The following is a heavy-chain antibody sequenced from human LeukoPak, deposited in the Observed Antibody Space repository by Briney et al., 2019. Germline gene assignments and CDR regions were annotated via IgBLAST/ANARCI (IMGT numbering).Heavy chain of an antibody. Sequence: GASVKVSCKASGYTFTSYGISWVRQAPGQGLEWMGWISAYNGNTNYAQKLQGRVTMTTDTSTSTAYMELRSLRSDDTAVYYCARVWEPLENLGWFDPWGQGALVTVSS. D-gene: IGHD1-26*01. V-gene: IGHV1-18*01. CDR3: ARVWEPLENLGWFDP. CDR2: ISAYNGNT. J-gene: IGHJ5*02. CDR1: GYTFTSYG.